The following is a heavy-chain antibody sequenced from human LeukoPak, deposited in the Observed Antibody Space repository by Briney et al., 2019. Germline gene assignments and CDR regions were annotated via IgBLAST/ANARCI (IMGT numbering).Heavy chain of an antibody. CDR3: AKESEWELPEGYFDY. J-gene: IGHJ4*02. V-gene: IGHV3-23*01. CDR1: GFTFSSYA. Sequence: GGSLRLSCAASGFTFSSYAMSWVRQAPGKGLEWVSAISGSGGSTYYADSVKGRFTISRDSSENTLYLQMNSLRAEDTAVYYCAKESEWELPEGYFDYWGQGTLVTVSS. D-gene: IGHD1-26*01. CDR2: ISGSGGST.